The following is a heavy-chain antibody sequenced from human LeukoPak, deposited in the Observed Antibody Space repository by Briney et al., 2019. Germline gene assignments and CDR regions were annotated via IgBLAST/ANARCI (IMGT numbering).Heavy chain of an antibody. CDR1: GGSISSYY. D-gene: IGHD4-23*01. CDR3: LRRRSAVTFDY. V-gene: IGHV4-59*01. CDR2: IYYSGST. J-gene: IGHJ4*02. Sequence: PSETLSLTCTVSGGSISSYYWSWIRQPPGKGLEWIGYIYYSGSTNYNPSLKSRVTISVDTSKNQFSLKLSSVTAADTAVYYCLRRRSAVTFDYWGQGTLVIVSS.